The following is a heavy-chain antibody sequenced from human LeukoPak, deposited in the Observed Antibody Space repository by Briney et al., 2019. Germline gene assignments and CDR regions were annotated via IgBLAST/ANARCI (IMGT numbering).Heavy chain of an antibody. V-gene: IGHV3-23*01. Sequence: LSGGSLRLSCAGSGFTFSNYAMSWVRQAPGKGPEWVSAISDSGATTYYTDSIRGRFTISRDNSKDTLYLQMSSLRAEDTAVYYCAKDRWPLPKYAAGLFDYWGQGTLVTVSS. CDR3: AKDRWPLPKYAAGLFDY. D-gene: IGHD2-2*01. CDR1: GFTFSNYA. CDR2: ISDSGATT. J-gene: IGHJ4*02.